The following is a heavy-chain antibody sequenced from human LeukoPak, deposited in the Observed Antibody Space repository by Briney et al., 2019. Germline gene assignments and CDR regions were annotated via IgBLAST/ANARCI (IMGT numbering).Heavy chain of an antibody. J-gene: IGHJ6*02. CDR3: ARDRGRSNYYYYYGMDV. CDR2: IYYSGST. V-gene: IGHV4-59*01. Sequence: SEPLSLTCTVSGGSISSYYWSWIRQPPGKGLEWIGYIYYSGSTNYNPSLKSRVTISVDTSKNQFSLKLSSVTAADTAVYYCARDRGRSNYYYYYGMDVWGQGTTATVSS. CDR1: GGSISSYY. D-gene: IGHD2-15*01.